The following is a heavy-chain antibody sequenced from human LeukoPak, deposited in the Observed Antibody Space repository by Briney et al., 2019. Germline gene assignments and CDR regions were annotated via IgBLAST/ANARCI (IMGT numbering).Heavy chain of an antibody. D-gene: IGHD3-16*01. CDR2: ISHSGTT. CDR1: GGSIDITNY. CDR3: TRESRPFCPFGY. V-gene: IGHV4-4*02. Sequence: SETLSLTCGVSGGSIDITNYWSWVRQAPGKGLEWIGEISHSGTTNYNPSLRSRVAMSLDRANNQFSLSLTSVTAADTAVYYCTRESRPFCPFGYWGQGVLVTVSS. J-gene: IGHJ4*02.